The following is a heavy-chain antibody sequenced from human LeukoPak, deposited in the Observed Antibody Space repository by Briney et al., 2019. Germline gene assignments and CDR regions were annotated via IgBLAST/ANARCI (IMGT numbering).Heavy chain of an antibody. CDR3: ARALWSGPVYYGMDV. CDR2: ISSTSSYI. Sequence: GGSLRLSCAASGFTFSSYNLYWVRQAPGKGLEWVSSISSTSSYIYYADSVKGRFTISRDNAKNSLYLQMNSLRAEDTAVYYCARALWSGPVYYGMDVWGQGTTVTVSS. J-gene: IGHJ6*02. CDR1: GFTFSSYN. V-gene: IGHV3-21*06. D-gene: IGHD3-10*01.